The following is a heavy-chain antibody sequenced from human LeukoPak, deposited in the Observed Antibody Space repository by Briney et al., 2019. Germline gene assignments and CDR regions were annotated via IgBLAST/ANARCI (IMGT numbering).Heavy chain of an antibody. Sequence: SQTLSLTCAISGDSVSSNSAAWNWIRQSPSGGLEWLGRTYHRSKWYNDYAVSVKSRITINPDTYKNQFSLQLNSVTPEDTAVYYCVRDTGFDFDYWGQGTLVTVSS. D-gene: IGHD2-8*02. V-gene: IGHV6-1*01. CDR3: VRDTGFDFDY. CDR2: TYHRSKWYN. CDR1: GDSVSSNSAA. J-gene: IGHJ4*02.